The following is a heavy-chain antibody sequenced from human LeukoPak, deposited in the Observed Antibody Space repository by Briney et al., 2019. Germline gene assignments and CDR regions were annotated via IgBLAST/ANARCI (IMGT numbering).Heavy chain of an antibody. CDR1: GGSISSSSYY. CDR3: AGISSRWYVDY. D-gene: IGHD6-19*01. J-gene: IGHJ4*02. Sequence: SETLSLTCTVSGGSISSSSYYWGWIRQPPGTGLEWIGSIYYSGSTYYNPSLKSRVTISVDTSKNQFSLKLSSVTAADTAVYYCAGISSRWYVDYWGQGTLVTVSS. CDR2: IYYSGST. V-gene: IGHV4-39*07.